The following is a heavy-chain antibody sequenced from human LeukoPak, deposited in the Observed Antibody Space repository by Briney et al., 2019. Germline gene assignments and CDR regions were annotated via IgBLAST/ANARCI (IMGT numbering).Heavy chain of an antibody. CDR3: ARGGHRLKEF. D-gene: IGHD2-21*02. CDR2: IKPDGSGP. Sequence: GGSLRLSCAASGFSFSSYWMTWVRQAPGKGLEWVANIKPDGSGPYYVDSVRGRFTISRDNTKNSLYLHMSSLRVEDTAVYCARGGHRLKEFWGQGTLVTVSS. V-gene: IGHV3-7*01. J-gene: IGHJ4*02. CDR1: GFSFSSYW.